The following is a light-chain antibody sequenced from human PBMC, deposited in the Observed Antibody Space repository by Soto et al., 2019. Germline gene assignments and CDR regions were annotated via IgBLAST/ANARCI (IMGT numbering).Light chain of an antibody. CDR2: GAS. J-gene: IGKJ1*01. V-gene: IGKV3-20*01. CDR3: QQYDTSQS. Sequence: EIVLTQSPGTLSLSPGERATLSCRASQSVSSSYLAWYQQKPGQAPRLLIYGASSRATGIPDRFSGSGSGTYFTLTISRLEPEDFVVYSWQQYDTSQSFGEGTKVEIK. CDR1: QSVSSSY.